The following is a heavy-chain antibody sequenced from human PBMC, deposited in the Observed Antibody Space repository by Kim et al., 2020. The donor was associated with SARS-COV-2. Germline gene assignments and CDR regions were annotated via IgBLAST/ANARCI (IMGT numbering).Heavy chain of an antibody. V-gene: IGHV7-4-1*02. CDR2: KR. D-gene: IGHD2-8*02. J-gene: IGHJ4*02. CDR3: ARDSTGYFDS. Sequence: KRPYAPGFTERFVFTLDTSVSTAYLQVSNLKAEDTAVYYCARDSTGYFDSWGQGTLVTVSS.